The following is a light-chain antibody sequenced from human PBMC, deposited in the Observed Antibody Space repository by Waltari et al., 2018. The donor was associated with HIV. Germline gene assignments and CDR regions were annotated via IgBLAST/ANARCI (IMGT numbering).Light chain of an antibody. Sequence: QPVLTQPPSASASLGASVTLTCPLSSGHSNYKVNWYQQRQGKGARFMMRVGPCGILGSKGVGLPDRFLSLCPGLNRSLTLKNIPEGDGGDYHRGAAPGRGSNFVEVFGGGTKLTVL. CDR2: VGPCGILG. J-gene: IGLJ2*01. CDR1: SGHSNYK. CDR3: GAAPGRGSNFVEV. V-gene: IGLV9-49*01.